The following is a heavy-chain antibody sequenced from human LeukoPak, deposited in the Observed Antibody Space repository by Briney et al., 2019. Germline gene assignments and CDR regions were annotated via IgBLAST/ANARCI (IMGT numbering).Heavy chain of an antibody. CDR2: ITGSGGST. V-gene: IGHV3-23*01. CDR1: VLTLNRYA. D-gene: IGHD6-13*01. CDR3: ATSQLVNMGLDY. Sequence: GRTLRLSRAASVLTLNRYAMSGVPDAPGRGLECGSAITGSGGSTHYTDSARDRYTIHRHNSKNTLYLEMKSLSAEDTAVYYCATSQLVNMGLDYWGQGTLVTVSS. J-gene: IGHJ4*02.